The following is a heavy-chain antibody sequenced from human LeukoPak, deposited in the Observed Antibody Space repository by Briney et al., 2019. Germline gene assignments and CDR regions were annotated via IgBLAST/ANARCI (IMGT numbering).Heavy chain of an antibody. CDR3: ARGGIDHDAFDI. CDR1: GFTFSSYA. D-gene: IGHD3-16*01. Sequence: GGSLRLSCAASGFTFSSYAMHWVRQAPGKGLEWVAVIWYDGSNKYYADSVKGRFTISRDNSKNTLYLQMNSLRAEDTAVYYCARGGIDHDAFDIWGQGTMVTVSS. J-gene: IGHJ3*02. CDR2: IWYDGSNK. V-gene: IGHV3-33*08.